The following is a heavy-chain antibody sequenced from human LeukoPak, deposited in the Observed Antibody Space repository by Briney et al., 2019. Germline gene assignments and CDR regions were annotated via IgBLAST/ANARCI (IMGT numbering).Heavy chain of an antibody. Sequence: GRSLRLSCAASGFTFSSYAMHWVRQAPGKGLEWVAVISYDGSNKYYADSVKGRFTISRDNSKNTLYLQMNSLRAEDTAVYYCARGDSSGWYYFDYWGQGTLATVSS. D-gene: IGHD6-19*01. CDR2: ISYDGSNK. V-gene: IGHV3-30-3*01. CDR1: GFTFSSYA. J-gene: IGHJ4*02. CDR3: ARGDSSGWYYFDY.